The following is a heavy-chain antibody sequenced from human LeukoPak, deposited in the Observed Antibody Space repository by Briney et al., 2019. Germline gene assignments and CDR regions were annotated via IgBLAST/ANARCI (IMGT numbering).Heavy chain of an antibody. CDR2: IIPIFGTA. CDR3: ASQYYDFWSGYSDDY. Sequence: GASVKVSCKASGGTFSSYAISWVRQAPGQGLEWMGGIIPIFGTANYAQKFQGRVTITTDESTSTAYMELSSLRSEDTAVYYCASQYYDFWSGYSDDYWGQGTLVTVSS. V-gene: IGHV1-69*05. J-gene: IGHJ4*02. CDR1: GGTFSSYA. D-gene: IGHD3-3*01.